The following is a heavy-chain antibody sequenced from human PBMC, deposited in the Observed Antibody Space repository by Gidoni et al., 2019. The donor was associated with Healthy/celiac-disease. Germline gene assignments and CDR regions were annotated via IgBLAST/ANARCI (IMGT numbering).Heavy chain of an antibody. D-gene: IGHD3-22*01. V-gene: IGHV3-53*02. CDR3: ARGPYTSSGTARDV. Sequence: EVQLVETGGGLIQPGGSLRLSCAASGFTVSSNYMSWVRQAPGKGLEWVSVIYSGGSTYYADSVKGGFNIYRDNSKNTMYLQMNSLRAEDTAVYYCARGPYTSSGTARDVWGQGTTVTVSS. CDR1: GFTVSSNY. J-gene: IGHJ6*02. CDR2: IYSGGST.